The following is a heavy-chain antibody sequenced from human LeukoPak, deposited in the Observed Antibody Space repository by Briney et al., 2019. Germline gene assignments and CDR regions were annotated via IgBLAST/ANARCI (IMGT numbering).Heavy chain of an antibody. CDR1: GGSFSGYY. Sequence: SETLSLTCAVYGGSFSGYYWSWIRQPPGKGLEWIGEINHSGSTNYNPSLKSRVTISVDTSKNQFSLKLSSVTAADTAVYYCARKEIFGVVRLDYWGQGTLVTVSS. D-gene: IGHD3-3*01. V-gene: IGHV4-34*01. CDR2: INHSGST. CDR3: ARKEIFGVVRLDY. J-gene: IGHJ4*02.